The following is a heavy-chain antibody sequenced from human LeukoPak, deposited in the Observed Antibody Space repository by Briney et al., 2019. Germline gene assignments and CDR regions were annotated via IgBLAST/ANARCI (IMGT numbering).Heavy chain of an antibody. CDR1: GFTFSDYY. CDR3: AKDISLGVAGEDNWFDP. D-gene: IGHD6-19*01. J-gene: IGHJ5*02. Sequence: GGSLRLSCAASGFTFSDYYMSWIRQAPGKGLEWVSYISSSGSTIYYADSVKGRFTISRDNAKNSLYLQMNSLRAEDTALYYCAKDISLGVAGEDNWFDPWGQGTLVTVSS. V-gene: IGHV3-11*01. CDR2: ISSSGSTI.